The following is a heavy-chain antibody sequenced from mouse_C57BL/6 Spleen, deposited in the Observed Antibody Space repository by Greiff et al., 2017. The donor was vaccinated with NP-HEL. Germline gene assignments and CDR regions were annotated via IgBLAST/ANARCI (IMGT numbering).Heavy chain of an antibody. J-gene: IGHJ2*01. CDR2: INYDGSST. CDR1: GFTFSDYY. CDR3: AREGQLGHYFDY. Sequence: EVQLVESEGGLVQPGSSMKLSCTASGFTFSDYYMAWVRQVPEKGLEWVANINYDGSSTYYLDSLKSRFIISRDNAKNILYLQMSSLKSEDSATYYCAREGQLGHYFDYWGQGTTLTVSS. D-gene: IGHD4-1*02. V-gene: IGHV5-16*01.